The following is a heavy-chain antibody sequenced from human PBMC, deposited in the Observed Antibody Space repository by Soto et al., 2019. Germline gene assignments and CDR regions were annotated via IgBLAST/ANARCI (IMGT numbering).Heavy chain of an antibody. D-gene: IGHD6-6*01. V-gene: IGHV3-23*01. CDR1: GFTFRNYA. Sequence: GGSLRLSCAASGFTFRNYAMSWVRQAPGKGLEWVSSLSGDSSDRYYAASVLGRFTLSRDYSKNTLFLQMNSLRVEDTAVYYCAKMFSGSSSMGCLAYSGQGTLGTL. J-gene: IGHJ4*02. CDR2: LSGDSSDR. CDR3: AKMFSGSSSMGCLAY.